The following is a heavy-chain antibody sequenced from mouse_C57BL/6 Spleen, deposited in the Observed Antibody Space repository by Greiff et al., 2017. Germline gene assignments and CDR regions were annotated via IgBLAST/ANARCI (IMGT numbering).Heavy chain of an antibody. CDR1: GYAFSSYW. CDR2: IYPGDGDT. Sequence: QVQLKESGAELVKPGASVKISCKASGYAFSSYWMNWVKQRPGKGLEWIGQIYPGDGDTNYNGKFKGKATLTVDKSSSTAYMQLSSLTSEDAAVYFCGSTVVAHPAMDYWGQGTSVTVSS. V-gene: IGHV1-80*01. D-gene: IGHD1-1*01. CDR3: GSTVVAHPAMDY. J-gene: IGHJ4*01.